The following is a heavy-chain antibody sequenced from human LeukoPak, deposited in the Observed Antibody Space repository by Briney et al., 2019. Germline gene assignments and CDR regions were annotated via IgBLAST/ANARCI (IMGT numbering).Heavy chain of an antibody. Sequence: GGSLRLSCAASGFTFSNYAMSWVRQAPGKGLEWVSAISGSGGNTYYAASVKGRFTISRDYSKNTLYLQMNSLRAEDTAVYYCAKRLLNTLEGRAFDIWGQGTMATVSS. CDR1: GFTFSNYA. V-gene: IGHV3-23*01. CDR3: AKRLLNTLEGRAFDI. J-gene: IGHJ3*02. D-gene: IGHD2-8*01. CDR2: ISGSGGNT.